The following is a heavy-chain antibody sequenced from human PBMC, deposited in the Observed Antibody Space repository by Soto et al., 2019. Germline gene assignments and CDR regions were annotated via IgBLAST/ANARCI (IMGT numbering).Heavy chain of an antibody. CDR2: IYYSGST. Sequence: PSETLSLTCTVSGGSISSYYWSWIRQPPGKGLEWIGYIYYSGSTNYNPFLKSRVTISVDTSKNHFSLKLSSVTAADTAVYYCARDYRPYYGSGSLNWFDPWGQGTLVTVSS. CDR1: GGSISSYY. V-gene: IGHV4-59*01. J-gene: IGHJ5*02. D-gene: IGHD3-10*01. CDR3: ARDYRPYYGSGSLNWFDP.